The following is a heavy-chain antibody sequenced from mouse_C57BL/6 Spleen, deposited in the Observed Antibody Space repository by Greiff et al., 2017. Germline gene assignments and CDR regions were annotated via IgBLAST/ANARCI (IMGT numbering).Heavy chain of an antibody. Sequence: DVMLVESGGGLVKPGGSLKLSCAASGFTFSSYAMSWVRQTPEKRLEWVATISDGGSYTYYPDNVQGRFTISRDNAKNNLYLQMGHLKSEDTAMYDFAREGGWDWFAYWGQGTLVTVSA. CDR2: ISDGGSYT. CDR3: AREGGWDWFAY. D-gene: IGHD3-3*01. V-gene: IGHV5-4*01. J-gene: IGHJ3*01. CDR1: GFTFSSYA.